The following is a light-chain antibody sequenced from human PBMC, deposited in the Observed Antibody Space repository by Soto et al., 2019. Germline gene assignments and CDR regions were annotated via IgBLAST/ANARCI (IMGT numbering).Light chain of an antibody. CDR1: SSNIGSGHD. CDR3: HSYASSLSAVV. Sequence: QSVLTQPPSVSGAPGQRVTISCTGSSSNIGSGHDVHWYQQLPGTAPKLLIYGNSNRPSWVPDRFSGSKSGTSASLAITGLQAEDEADYYCHSYASSLSAVVFGGGTKLTVL. J-gene: IGLJ2*01. CDR2: GNS. V-gene: IGLV1-40*01.